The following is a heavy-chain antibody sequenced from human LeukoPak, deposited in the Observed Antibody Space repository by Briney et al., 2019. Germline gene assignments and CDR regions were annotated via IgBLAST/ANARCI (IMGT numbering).Heavy chain of an antibody. D-gene: IGHD3-10*01. CDR3: ARGGHMVRGVSHDY. V-gene: IGHV4-34*01. CDR1: GGSFSGYY. CDR2: INHSGST. J-gene: IGHJ4*02. Sequence: SETLSLTCAVYGGSFSGYYWSWIRQPPGKGLEWIGEINHSGSTNYNPSLKSRVTISVDTSKNQFSLKLSSVTAADTAVYYFARGGHMVRGVSHDYWGQGTLVTVSS.